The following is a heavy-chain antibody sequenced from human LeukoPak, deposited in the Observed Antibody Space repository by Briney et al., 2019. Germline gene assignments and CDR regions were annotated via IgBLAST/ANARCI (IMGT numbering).Heavy chain of an antibody. J-gene: IGHJ4*02. D-gene: IGHD6-19*01. V-gene: IGHV3-21*01. CDR3: ARGGIAVAGTVVDY. CDR1: GFTFSSYN. Sequence: GGSLRLSCAASGFTFSSYNMNWVRQAPGKGLEWVSSISSSSSYIYYADSVKGRFTISRDNAKNSLYLQMNSLRAEDTAVYYCARGGIAVAGTVVDYWGQGTLVTVSS. CDR2: ISSSSSYI.